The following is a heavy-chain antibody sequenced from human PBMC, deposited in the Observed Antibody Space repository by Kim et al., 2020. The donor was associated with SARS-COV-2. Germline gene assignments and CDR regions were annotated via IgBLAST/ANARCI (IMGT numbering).Heavy chain of an antibody. D-gene: IGHD3-9*01. Sequence: GGSLRLSCSASGFTLSSYAMHWVRQAPGKGLEYVSAISSNGGSTYYADSVKGRFTISRDNSKNTLYLQMSSLRAEDTAVYYCVKDRPSPPFDGYDILTGSHAFDIWGQGTMVTVSS. CDR2: ISSNGGST. CDR3: VKDRPSPPFDGYDILTGSHAFDI. J-gene: IGHJ3*02. CDR1: GFTLSSYA. V-gene: IGHV3-64D*06.